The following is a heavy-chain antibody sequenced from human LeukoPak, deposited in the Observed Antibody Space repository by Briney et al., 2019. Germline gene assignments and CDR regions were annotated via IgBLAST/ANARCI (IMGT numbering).Heavy chain of an antibody. J-gene: IGHJ4*02. V-gene: IGHV1-24*01. CDR3: ATPSIVGATCFDY. CDR2: FDPEDGET. D-gene: IGHD1-26*01. CDR1: GYTLTELS. Sequence: ASVKVSCKVSGYTLTELSMHWVRQAPGKGPEWMGGFDPEDGETIYAQKFQGRVTMTEDTSTDTAYMELSSLRSEDTAVYYCATPSIVGATCFDYWGQGTLVTVSS.